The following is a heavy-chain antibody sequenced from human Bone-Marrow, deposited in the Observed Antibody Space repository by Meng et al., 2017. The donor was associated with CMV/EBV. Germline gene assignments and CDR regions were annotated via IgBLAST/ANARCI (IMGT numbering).Heavy chain of an antibody. J-gene: IGHJ4*02. CDR2: IYSGGDT. Sequence: GGSLRLSCELSRLTVSNNYMSWVRQAPGEGLEWVSVIYSGGDTHYADSVRGRFTISRDNSKNTLYLQMNSLRAEDTAVYYCARDHGSSEYYFDYWGQGTLVTVSS. CDR1: RLTVSNNY. V-gene: IGHV3-53*01. CDR3: ARDHGSSEYYFDY. D-gene: IGHD1-26*01.